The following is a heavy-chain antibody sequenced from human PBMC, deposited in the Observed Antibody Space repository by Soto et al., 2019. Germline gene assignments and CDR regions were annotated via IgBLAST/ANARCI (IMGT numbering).Heavy chain of an antibody. CDR2: ISGSGGST. D-gene: IGHD2-2*01. CDR1: GFTFSSYA. CDR3: AKDQSDIVVVPAATFDY. Sequence: PGGSLRLSCAASGFTFSSYAMSWVRQAPGKGLEWVSAISGSGGSTYYADSVKGRFTISRDNSKNTLYLQMNSLRAEDTAVYYCAKDQSDIVVVPAATFDYWGQGTLVTVSS. V-gene: IGHV3-23*01. J-gene: IGHJ4*02.